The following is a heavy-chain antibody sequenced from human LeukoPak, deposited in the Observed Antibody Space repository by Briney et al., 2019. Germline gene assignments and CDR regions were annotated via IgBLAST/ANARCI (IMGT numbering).Heavy chain of an antibody. V-gene: IGHV4-39*07. D-gene: IGHD1-26*01. CDR3: ARQVDNWFDP. J-gene: IGHJ5*02. CDR1: GGSISSSSYY. CDR2: IYYSGST. Sequence: SETLSLTCTVSGGSISSSSYYWGWIRQPPGKGLEWIGSIYYSGSTYYNPSLKSRVTISVDTSKNQFSLKLSSVTAADTAVYYSARQVDNWFDPWGQGTLVTVSS.